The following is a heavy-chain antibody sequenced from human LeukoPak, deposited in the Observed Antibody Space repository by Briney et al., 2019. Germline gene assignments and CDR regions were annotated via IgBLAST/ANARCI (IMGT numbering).Heavy chain of an antibody. CDR2: IYTSGST. V-gene: IGHV4-4*07. CDR3: ARVDYYDSSGYYYDY. D-gene: IGHD3-22*01. CDR1: NGSISSYY. Sequence: SETLSLTCTVSNGSISSYYWSWIRQPAGKGLEWIGRIYTSGSTNYNPSLKSRVTMSVDTSKNQFSLKLSSVTAADTAVYYCARVDYYDSSGYYYDYWGQGTLVTVSS. J-gene: IGHJ4*02.